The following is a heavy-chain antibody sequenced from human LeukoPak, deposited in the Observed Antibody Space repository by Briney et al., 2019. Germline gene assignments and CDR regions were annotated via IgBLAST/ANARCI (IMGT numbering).Heavy chain of an antibody. J-gene: IGHJ1*01. D-gene: IGHD2-2*02. CDR3: ARDRVGYCSSTSCYTFQH. CDR2: IIPIFGTA. CDR1: GGTFSSYA. Sequence: ASVKVSCKASGGTFSSYAINWVRQAPGQGLEWMGGIIPIFGTANYAQKFQGRVTITTDESTSTAYMELSSLRSEDTAVYYCARDRVGYCSSTSCYTFQHWGQGTLVTVSS. V-gene: IGHV1-69*05.